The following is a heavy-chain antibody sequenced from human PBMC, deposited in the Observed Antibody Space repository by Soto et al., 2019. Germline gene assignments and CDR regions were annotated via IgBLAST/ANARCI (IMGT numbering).Heavy chain of an antibody. CDR1: GFTLSNFY. Sequence: GGSLRLSCAASGFTLSNFYISWVRQAPGKGLEWLGNIKGDGSDAHYVDSVKGRFTISRDNAGNSIYLQMNNLRAEDTAMYYCARDPATSDWGQGTLVTVSS. CDR2: IKGDGSDA. V-gene: IGHV3-7*03. CDR3: ARDPATSD. J-gene: IGHJ4*02.